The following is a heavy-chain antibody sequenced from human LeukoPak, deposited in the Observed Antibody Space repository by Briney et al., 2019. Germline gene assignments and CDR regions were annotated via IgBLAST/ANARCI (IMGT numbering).Heavy chain of an antibody. CDR2: ISYDGSNK. CDR1: GFTFSSYG. CDR3: AKMGLAAAGPTDY. J-gene: IGHJ4*02. D-gene: IGHD6-13*01. Sequence: PGGSLRLSCAASGFTFSSYGMHWVRQAPGKGLEWVAVISYDGSNKCYADSVKGRFTISRDNSKNTLYLQMNSLRAEDTAVYYCAKMGLAAAGPTDYWGQGTLVTVSS. V-gene: IGHV3-30*18.